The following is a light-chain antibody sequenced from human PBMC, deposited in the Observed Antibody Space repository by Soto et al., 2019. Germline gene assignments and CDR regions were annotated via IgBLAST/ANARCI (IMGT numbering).Light chain of an antibody. CDR3: QQYSSYWT. Sequence: DIQMTQSPSTLPASVGDRFTITCRASQSISTWLAWYQQKPGKAPXXLIYKASYLASGVPSRFSGGGSGTEFPLTISSLQPDDFATYYCQQYSSYWTFGQGTKVDIK. CDR2: KAS. CDR1: QSISTW. J-gene: IGKJ1*01. V-gene: IGKV1-5*03.